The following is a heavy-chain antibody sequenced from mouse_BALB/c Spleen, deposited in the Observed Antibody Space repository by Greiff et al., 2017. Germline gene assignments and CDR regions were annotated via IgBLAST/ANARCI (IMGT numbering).Heavy chain of an antibody. CDR1: GDSITSGY. Sequence: EVKLVESGPSLVKPSQTLSLTCSVTGDSITSGYWNWIRKFPGNKLEYMGYISYSGSTYYNPSLKSRISITRDTSKNQYYLQLNSVTTEDTATYYCASPWGENYAMDYWGQGTSVTVSS. J-gene: IGHJ4*01. CDR2: ISYSGST. V-gene: IGHV3-8*02. CDR3: ASPWGENYAMDY.